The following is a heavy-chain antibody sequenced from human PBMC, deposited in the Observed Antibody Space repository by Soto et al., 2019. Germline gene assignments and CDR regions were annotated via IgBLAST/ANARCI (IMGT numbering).Heavy chain of an antibody. CDR2: IYYSGRT. CDR3: ARQRTTVVTQATFDH. D-gene: IGHD2-21*02. CDR1: GESISSSSYY. V-gene: IGHV4-39*01. J-gene: IGHJ4*02. Sequence: SETLSLTCIVSGESISSSSYYWGWIRQPPGKGLEWIGSIYYSGRTYYNPSFKSRVTISIDTSKNQFSLKLSSVTATDTAVYYCARQRTTVVTQATFDHWGQEALVTFSS.